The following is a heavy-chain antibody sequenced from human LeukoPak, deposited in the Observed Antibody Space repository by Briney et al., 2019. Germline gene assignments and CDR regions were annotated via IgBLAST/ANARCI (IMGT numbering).Heavy chain of an antibody. D-gene: IGHD2-2*01. J-gene: IGHJ5*02. CDR1: GYTFTAYY. Sequence: ASVKVSCKASGYTFTAYYIHWVRQAPGQGLEWMGWINPKSGGTKYEQKFQGRVTMTKDTSISTAYMELSSLKSDETAVYYCAREEYGFDPWGQGTLVTVSS. V-gene: IGHV1-2*02. CDR2: INPKSGGT. CDR3: AREEYGFDP.